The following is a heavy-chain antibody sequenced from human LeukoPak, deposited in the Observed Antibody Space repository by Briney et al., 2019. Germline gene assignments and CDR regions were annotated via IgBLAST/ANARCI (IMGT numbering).Heavy chain of an antibody. CDR3: AKNQYSSAHGYYYYGMDV. V-gene: IGHV3-74*01. D-gene: IGHD6-19*01. J-gene: IGHJ6*02. CDR1: GFTFSNYW. CDR2: ISSDGSGT. Sequence: GGSLRLSCAASGFTFSNYWMHWVRQAPGKGLVWVSRISSDGSGTNYADSVKGRFTISRDNAKNSLYMQMNSLRAEGTALYYCAKNQYSSAHGYYYYGMDVWGQGTTVTVSS.